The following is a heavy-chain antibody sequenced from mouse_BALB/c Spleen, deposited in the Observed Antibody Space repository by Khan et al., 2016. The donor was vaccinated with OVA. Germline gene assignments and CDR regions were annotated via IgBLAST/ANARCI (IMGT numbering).Heavy chain of an antibody. J-gene: IGHJ3*01. CDR1: GYTFTDYA. Sequence: QVQLKQSGAELVRPGASVKLSCKGSGYTFTDYAMHWMKQSPAKSLEWIGDISTDYGHAIYNQKFKGKATMTVDKSSSTAYMELARLTSEDSAIYYCARGGRFAYWGQGTLVTVSA. CDR2: ISTDYGHA. D-gene: IGHD3-3*01. V-gene: IGHV1S137*01. CDR3: ARGGRFAY.